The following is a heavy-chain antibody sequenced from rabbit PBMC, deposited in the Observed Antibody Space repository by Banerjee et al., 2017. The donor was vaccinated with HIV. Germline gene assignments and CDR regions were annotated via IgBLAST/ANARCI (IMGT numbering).Heavy chain of an antibody. CDR3: ARGVSDGYVDYDTTFNL. Sequence: QQQLVESGGGLVKPGASLTLTCKASGFSFSSSYWICWVRQAPGKGLEWIACIHAGDSGWTYYASWVNGRFTISRSTSLNTVTLQMTSLTAADTATYFCARGVSDGYVDYDTTFNLWGPGTLVTVS. J-gene: IGHJ4*01. CDR1: GFSFSSSYW. V-gene: IGHV1S45*01. CDR2: IHAGDSGWT. D-gene: IGHD6-1*01.